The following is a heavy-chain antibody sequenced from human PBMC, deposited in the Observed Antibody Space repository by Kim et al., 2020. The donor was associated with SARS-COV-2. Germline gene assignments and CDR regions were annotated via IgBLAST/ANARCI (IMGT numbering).Heavy chain of an antibody. J-gene: IGHJ4*02. V-gene: IGHV3-7*03. Sequence: GGSLRLSCAASGFTFSSYWMSWVRQAPGKGLEWVANIKQDGSEKYYVDSVKGRFTISRDNAKNSLYLQMNSLRAEDTAVYYCAGSGFGELFNYWGQGTLVTVSS. CDR1: GFTFSSYW. D-gene: IGHD3-10*01. CDR2: IKQDGSEK. CDR3: AGSGFGELFNY.